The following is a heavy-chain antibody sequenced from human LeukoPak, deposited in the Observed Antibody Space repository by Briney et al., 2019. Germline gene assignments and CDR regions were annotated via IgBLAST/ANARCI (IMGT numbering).Heavy chain of an antibody. J-gene: IGHJ4*02. CDR1: GGSISSYY. CDR2: IYYSGST. D-gene: IGHD3-22*01. V-gene: IGHV4-59*01. CDR3: ARVTGYIVEDYFDY. Sequence: PSETLSLTCSVSGGSISSYYWSWIRQPPGKGLEWIGYIYYSGSTNYNPSLKSRVTISVDTSRNQFSLGLSSVTAADTAVYYCARVTGYIVEDYFDYWGQGTLVTVSS.